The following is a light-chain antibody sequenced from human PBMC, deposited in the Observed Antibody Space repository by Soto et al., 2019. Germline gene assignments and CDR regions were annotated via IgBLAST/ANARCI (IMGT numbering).Light chain of an antibody. V-gene: IGKV3-20*01. CDR2: RAS. CDR3: QQYSSSLLT. Sequence: IVITQSAGILVLHGLELRRVSCQANQSISSNYLAWYQQKPGQPPRLLIYRASSRATGIPDRFSGSGSGTDFTLTISSLQAEDVAVYYCQQYSSSLLTFGGGTKVDIK. CDR1: QSISSNY. J-gene: IGKJ4*01.